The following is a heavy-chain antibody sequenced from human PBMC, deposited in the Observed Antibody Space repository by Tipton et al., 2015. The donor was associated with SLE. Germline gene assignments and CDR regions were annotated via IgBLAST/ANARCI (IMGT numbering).Heavy chain of an antibody. CDR1: GGSISNSDYF. CDR3: ARDRAICTRTTCYGDNWFAP. J-gene: IGHJ5*02. CDR2: IHYSWNT. D-gene: IGHD2-2*01. V-gene: IGHV4-39*07. Sequence: TLSLTCTVSGGSISNSDYFWGWVRQSPEKGLEWIGIIHYSWNTYYNPSLKSRVPISVDTSKNQFSLKVNSLTAADTAVYYCARDRAICTRTTCYGDNWFAPCGQGTLVTVSS.